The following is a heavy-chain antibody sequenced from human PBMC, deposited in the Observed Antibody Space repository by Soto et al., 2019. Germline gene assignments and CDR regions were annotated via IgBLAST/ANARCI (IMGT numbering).Heavy chain of an antibody. V-gene: IGHV1-69*06. CDR1: GGTFGGNV. CDR3: ARDGYGSGSYQSFDYYYYGMDV. J-gene: IGHJ6*02. Sequence: SVKVSCKASGGTFGGNVISWLRQAPGQGLEWMGGIIPIFGTANYAQKFQGRVTITADKSTSTAYMELSSLRSEDTAVYYCARDGYGSGSYQSFDYYYYGMDVWGQGTTVTVSS. D-gene: IGHD3-10*01. CDR2: IIPIFGTA.